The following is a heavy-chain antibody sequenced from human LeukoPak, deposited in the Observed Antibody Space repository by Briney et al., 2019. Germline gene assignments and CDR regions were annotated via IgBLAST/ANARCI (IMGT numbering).Heavy chain of an antibody. D-gene: IGHD3-22*01. CDR1: GGSISSYY. CDR2: IYYSGST. J-gene: IGHJ4*02. CDR3: ARETYSSGYYRIDY. V-gene: IGHV4-59*01. Sequence: SETLSLTCIVSGGSISSYYWSWIRQPPGKGLEWIGYIYYSGSTNYNPSLKSRVTISVDTSKNQFSLKLSSVTAADTAVYYCARETYSSGYYRIDYWGQGTLVTVSS.